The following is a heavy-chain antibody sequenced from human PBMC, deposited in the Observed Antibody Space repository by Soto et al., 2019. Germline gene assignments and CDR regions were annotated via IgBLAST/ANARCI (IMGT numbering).Heavy chain of an antibody. Sequence: GGSLRLSCAASGFSFSSYWMHWVRQAPGKGLVWVSRINSDGSSTSYADSVKGRFTISRDNAKYTLYLQMNSLRAEDTAVYSCTRAPPIGHYYYYYGMDVWGQGTTVTVSS. CDR2: INSDGSST. CDR3: TRAPPIGHYYYYYGMDV. CDR1: GFSFSSYW. V-gene: IGHV3-74*01. J-gene: IGHJ6*02.